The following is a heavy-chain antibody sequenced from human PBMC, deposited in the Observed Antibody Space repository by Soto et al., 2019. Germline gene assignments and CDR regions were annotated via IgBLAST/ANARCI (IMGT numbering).Heavy chain of an antibody. CDR1: GFTFSSYA. J-gene: IGHJ4*02. CDR2: ISGSGGST. Sequence: RRLSCAASGFTFSSYAMSWVRQAPGKGLEWVSAISGSGGSTYYADSVKGRFTISRDNSKNTLYLQMNSLRAEDTAVYYCAKKQGSSGSLGYWGQGTLVTVSS. D-gene: IGHD6-19*01. CDR3: AKKQGSSGSLGY. V-gene: IGHV3-23*01.